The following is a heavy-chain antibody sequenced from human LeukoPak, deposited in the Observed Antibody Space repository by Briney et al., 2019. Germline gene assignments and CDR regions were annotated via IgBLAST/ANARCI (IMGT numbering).Heavy chain of an antibody. V-gene: IGHV4-59*08. CDR3: ARHSANWNNWYSYL. D-gene: IGHD1-20*01. J-gene: IGHJ2*01. CDR1: GGSISSYY. Sequence: SETLSLTCTVSGGSISSYYWSWIRQPPGKRLEWIGYIYSSGTTHYNPSLKSRVTISVDTSKNQFSLKLSSVTAADTAVYYCARHSANWNNWYSYLWGRGTLVTVSS. CDR2: IYSSGTT.